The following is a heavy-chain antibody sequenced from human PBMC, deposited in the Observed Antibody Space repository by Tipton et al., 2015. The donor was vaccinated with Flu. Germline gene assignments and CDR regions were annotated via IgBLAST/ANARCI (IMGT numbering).Heavy chain of an antibody. CDR3: ARGLLYDFWNGYPFYFDY. CDR2: IYSSGST. D-gene: IGHD3-3*01. V-gene: IGHV4-59*07. J-gene: IGHJ4*02. CDR1: GGSINSYY. Sequence: TLSLTCTVSGGSINSYYWSWIRQPPGKGLEWIGYIYSSGSTIYNPSLKSRVTISVDRSENQFSLKLDSVTAADTAVYYCARGLLYDFWNGYPFYFDYWGQGTLVTVSS.